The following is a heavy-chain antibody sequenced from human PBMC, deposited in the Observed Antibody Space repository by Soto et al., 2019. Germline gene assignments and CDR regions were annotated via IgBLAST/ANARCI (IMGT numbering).Heavy chain of an antibody. CDR3: ARDLVITIFGVVTESNWFDP. D-gene: IGHD3-3*01. CDR1: GGTFSSYA. V-gene: IGHV1-69*13. CDR2: IIPIFGTA. Sequence: ASVKVSCKASGGTFSSYAISWVRQAPGQGLEWMGGIIPIFGTANYAQKFQGRVTITADESTSTAYMELSSLRSEDTAVYYCARDLVITIFGVVTESNWFDPWGQGTLVTVSS. J-gene: IGHJ5*02.